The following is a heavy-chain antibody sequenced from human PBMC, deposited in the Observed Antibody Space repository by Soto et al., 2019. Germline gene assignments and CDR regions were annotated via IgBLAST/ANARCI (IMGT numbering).Heavy chain of an antibody. J-gene: IGHJ4*02. CDR2: IYPGDSDT. D-gene: IGHD3-16*01. Sequence: GESLKISCKASGYTFSVYWIGWVRQMPGKGLEWMGNIYPGDSDTSNNPSFDGRVTVSDDKSTNTAYLQWSSLKASDTAIYYCVRKRGHSAMLINDSWGQGNPVTVSS. CDR3: VRKRGHSAMLINDS. CDR1: GYTFSVYW. V-gene: IGHV5-51*01.